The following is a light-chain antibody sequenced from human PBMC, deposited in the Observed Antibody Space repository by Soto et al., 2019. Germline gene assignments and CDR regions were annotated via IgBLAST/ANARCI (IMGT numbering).Light chain of an antibody. CDR1: SSDVGSYNR. CDR3: SSYTSTSTWV. Sequence: QSALTQPPSVSGSPGQSVTISCTGTSSDVGSYNRVSWYQQPPGTVPKLMISEVSNRPSGVPDRFSGSKSGNTASLTISGLQAEDEADDYCSSYTSTSTWVFAGGTKLTDL. J-gene: IGLJ2*01. CDR2: EVS. V-gene: IGLV2-18*02.